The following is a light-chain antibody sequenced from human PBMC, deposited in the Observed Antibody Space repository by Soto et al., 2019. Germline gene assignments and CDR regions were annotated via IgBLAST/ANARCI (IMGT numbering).Light chain of an antibody. V-gene: IGKV3-20*01. CDR2: GTS. Sequence: EIVLTQSPGTLSVSPGERATLSCRASQTISSNYLAWYQQKPGQAPSLLIHGTSSRATGIPDMLSGSGSGTDFTLTFSRLEPEDSAIYYCQQYVSWTFGQGTKVEIK. CDR1: QTISSNY. CDR3: QQYVSWT. J-gene: IGKJ1*01.